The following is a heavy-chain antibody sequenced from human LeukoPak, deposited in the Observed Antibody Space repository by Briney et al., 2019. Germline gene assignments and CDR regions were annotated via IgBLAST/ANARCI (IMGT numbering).Heavy chain of an antibody. CDR2: IWYDGSNR. CDR3: ARDLSGYRINGVCSPEN. J-gene: IGHJ4*02. D-gene: IGHD2-8*01. Sequence: GGSLRLSCAASGFTFSSYSMNWVRQAPGKGLDWVAVIWYDGSNRYYADSVKGRFTISRDNSKNTLYLQMNSLRAEDTAVYYCARDLSGYRINGVCSPENLGQGTLVTVSS. CDR1: GFTFSSYS. V-gene: IGHV3-33*08.